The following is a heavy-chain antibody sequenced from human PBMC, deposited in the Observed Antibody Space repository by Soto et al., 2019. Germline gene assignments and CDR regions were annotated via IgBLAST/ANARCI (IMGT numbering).Heavy chain of an antibody. CDR1: GGTFSSYA. V-gene: IGHV1-69*13. Sequence: RASVKVSCKASGGTFSSYAISWVRQAPGQGLEWMGGIIPIFGTANYAQKFQGRVTITADESTSTAYMELSSLRSEDTAVYYCARAQVQLDPYNWFDPWGQGTLVTVSS. CDR3: ARAQVQLDPYNWFDP. D-gene: IGHD1-1*01. J-gene: IGHJ5*02. CDR2: IIPIFGTA.